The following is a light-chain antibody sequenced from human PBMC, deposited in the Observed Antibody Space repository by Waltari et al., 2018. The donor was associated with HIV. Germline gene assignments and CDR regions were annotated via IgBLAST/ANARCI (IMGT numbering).Light chain of an antibody. Sequence: SYELTPPPSLSFSHGQTARITCSGDAFGQQYAHWYQQTSGQAPVLVIYEDSKRPSGIPERFSGSSSGTMATLTISGAQVEDESAYYCYSPDSSVNHRVLGGVTKLTFL. J-gene: IGLJ2*01. V-gene: IGLV3-10*01. CDR2: EDS. CDR3: YSPDSSVNHRV. CDR1: AFGQQY.